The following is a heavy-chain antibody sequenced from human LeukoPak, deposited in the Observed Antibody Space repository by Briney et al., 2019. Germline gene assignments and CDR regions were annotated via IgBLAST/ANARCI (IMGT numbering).Heavy chain of an antibody. D-gene: IGHD2-2*01. CDR3: ARAVVPAAMRGNWFDP. V-gene: IGHV4-59*01. CDR2: IYYSGNT. J-gene: IGHJ5*02. Sequence: SSETLSLTCTVSGGPISSYYWIWIRQPPGKGLEWIGYIYYSGNTNYNPSLKGRVTISVDTSKNQFSLKLSSVTAADTAVYYCARAVVPAAMRGNWFDPWGQGTLVTVSS. CDR1: GGPISSYY.